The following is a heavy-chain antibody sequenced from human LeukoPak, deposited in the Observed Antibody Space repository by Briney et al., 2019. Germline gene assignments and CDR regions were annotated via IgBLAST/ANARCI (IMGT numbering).Heavy chain of an antibody. CDR1: GGTFSRYA. Sequence: GASVKVSCKASGGTFSRYAISWVRQAPGQGLEWMGGIIPIFGTANYAQKFQGRVTITTDESTSTAYMELSSLRSEDTAVYYCARGNPVTSNYCYYYMDVWGKGTTVTVSS. V-gene: IGHV1-69*05. CDR2: IIPIFGTA. D-gene: IGHD1/OR15-1a*01. J-gene: IGHJ6*03. CDR3: ARGNPVTSNYCYYYMDV.